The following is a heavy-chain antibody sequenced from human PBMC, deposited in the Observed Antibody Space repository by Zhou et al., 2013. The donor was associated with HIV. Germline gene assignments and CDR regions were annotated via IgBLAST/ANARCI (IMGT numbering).Heavy chain of an antibody. CDR2: IIPIFGTG. V-gene: IGHV1-69*05. D-gene: IGHD7-27*01. CDR3: TREPSGDFWYFDV. CDR1: GGTFSRNG. J-gene: IGHJ2*01. Sequence: QVQLVQSGAEVKKPGSSVKVSCKASGGTFSRNGISWVRQAPGQGLEWMGGIIPIFGTGNYAQKFQGRVTITSDESTSTAYMELTSLRSEDTAVYYCTREPSGDFWYFDVWGRGTKVIVSS.